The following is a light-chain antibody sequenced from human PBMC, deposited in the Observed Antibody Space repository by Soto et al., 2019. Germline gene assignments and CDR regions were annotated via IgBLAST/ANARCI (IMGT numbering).Light chain of an antibody. Sequence: DMVMTQSQNSLAVSLGERATINCKSSQSLLYSSNNKNYLAWYQQKSGQPPKLLIYWAPTRDSGVPDRFSGSGSGTDFTLTIASLQAEDVAVYYCHQYYSPPIPFGQLTRLEIK. J-gene: IGKJ5*01. V-gene: IGKV4-1*01. CDR3: HQYYSPPIP. CDR1: QSLLYSSNNKNY. CDR2: WAP.